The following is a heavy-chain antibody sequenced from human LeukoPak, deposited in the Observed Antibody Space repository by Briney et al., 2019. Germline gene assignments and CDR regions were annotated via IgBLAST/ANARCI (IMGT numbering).Heavy chain of an antibody. CDR1: GGSISSSSYY. CDR3: ARHDGSESYKDDAFDI. D-gene: IGHD3-10*01. J-gene: IGHJ3*02. CDR2: IYYSGST. V-gene: IGHV4-39*01. Sequence: SETLSLTCTVSGGSISSSSYYWGWIRQPPGKGLEWIGSIYYSGSTYYNPSLKSRVTISVDTSKNQFSLKLSSVTAADTAVYYCARHDGSESYKDDAFDIWGQGTMVTVSS.